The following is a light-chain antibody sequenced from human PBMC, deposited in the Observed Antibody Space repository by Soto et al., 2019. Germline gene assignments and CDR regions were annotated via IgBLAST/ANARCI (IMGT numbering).Light chain of an antibody. Sequence: QSVLTQPPSASGTPGHRVTVSCSGSSSNIASNTVNWYQQLPGTAPKLLIYSNDQRPSGVPDRFSASKSGTSASLAISGLQSEDEADYYCASWDDSLNGHVFGTGTKVTVL. V-gene: IGLV1-44*01. J-gene: IGLJ1*01. CDR1: SSNIASNT. CDR2: SND. CDR3: ASWDDSLNGHV.